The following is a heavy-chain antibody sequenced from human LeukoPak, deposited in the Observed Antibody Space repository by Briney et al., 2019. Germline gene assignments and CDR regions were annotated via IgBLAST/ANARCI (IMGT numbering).Heavy chain of an antibody. J-gene: IGHJ4*02. D-gene: IGHD7-27*01. CDR1: GFTFSSYG. CDR3: ARGDWGMYYFDY. CDR2: IWYDGSNK. Sequence: GGSLRLSCAASGFTFSSYGMHWVRQAPGKGLEWVAVIWYDGSNKYHTDSVKGRFTISRDNSENTLYLQMNSLRAEDTAVYYCARGDWGMYYFDYWGQGTLVTVSS. V-gene: IGHV3-30*02.